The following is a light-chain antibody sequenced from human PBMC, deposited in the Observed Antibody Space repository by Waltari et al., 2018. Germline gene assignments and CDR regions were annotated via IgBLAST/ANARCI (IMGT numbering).Light chain of an antibody. CDR3: HAAADNNWF. J-gene: IGLJ2*01. CDR1: VLAEKY. CDR2: KDT. Sequence: YDLTQPLSVSVSPGQTATITCSGDVLAEKYVRWFQQKPGQASTLILYKDTERPSGIPERFSGSSSGSTVTLTIRGALLEDEADYHCHAAADNNWFFGGGTKLTVL. V-gene: IGLV3-27*01.